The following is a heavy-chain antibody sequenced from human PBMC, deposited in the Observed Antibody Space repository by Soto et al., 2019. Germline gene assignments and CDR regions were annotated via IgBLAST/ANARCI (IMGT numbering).Heavy chain of an antibody. D-gene: IGHD1-1*01. J-gene: IGHJ4*02. CDR1: GYAFTTYG. CDR3: ARGRYGDY. Sequence: QVHLVQSGAEVKKPGASVKVSCKGSGYAFTTYGITWVRQAPGQGLEWMGWISAHNGNTNYAQQLQGRVTVTRDTSTRTAYMELRSLRSDDTAVYYCARGRYGDYWGQGALVTVSS. V-gene: IGHV1-18*01. CDR2: ISAHNGNT.